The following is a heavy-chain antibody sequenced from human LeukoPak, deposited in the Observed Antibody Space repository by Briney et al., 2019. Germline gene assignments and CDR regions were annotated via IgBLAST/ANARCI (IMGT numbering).Heavy chain of an antibody. CDR2: ISVSSDSI. CDR1: GFTFSTYT. Sequence: GGSLRLSCAASGFTFSTYTMNWVRQAPGKGLEWVSSISVSSDSIYYADSLKGRFTISRDDAKSSLYLQMHSLRAEDTAVYYCARAIQLWVSHYWGQGTLVTVSS. D-gene: IGHD5-18*01. V-gene: IGHV3-21*01. J-gene: IGHJ4*02. CDR3: ARAIQLWVSHY.